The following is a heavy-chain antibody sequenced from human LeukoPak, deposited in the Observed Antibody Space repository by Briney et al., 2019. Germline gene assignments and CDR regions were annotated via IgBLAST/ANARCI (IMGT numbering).Heavy chain of an antibody. Sequence: SETLSPTCAVYGGSFSGYYWTWIRQPPGKGLEWIGYIYYTGTTDYNPSLKSRVTISVDTSKNQFSLKLSSVTAADTAVYYCATVAVIRGVTYFDYWGQGTLVTVSS. CDR3: ATVAVIRGVTYFDY. V-gene: IGHV4-59*01. D-gene: IGHD3-10*01. CDR1: GGSFSGYY. CDR2: IYYTGTT. J-gene: IGHJ4*02.